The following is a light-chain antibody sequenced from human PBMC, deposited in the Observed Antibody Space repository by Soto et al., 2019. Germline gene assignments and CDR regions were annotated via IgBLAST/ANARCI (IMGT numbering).Light chain of an antibody. CDR1: QSIASY. Sequence: DIQMTQSPSSLSASVGDRVNITCRANQSIASYLNWYQQKPGKAPKLLIYAASSLQSGVPSRFSGSGSGTDFTLTISSLHPEDFATHYCQQSYGIPYTFGQGTKLEIK. J-gene: IGKJ2*01. CDR3: QQSYGIPYT. V-gene: IGKV1-39*01. CDR2: AAS.